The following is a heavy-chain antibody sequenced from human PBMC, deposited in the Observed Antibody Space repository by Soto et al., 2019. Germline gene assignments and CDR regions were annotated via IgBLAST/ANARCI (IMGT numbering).Heavy chain of an antibody. CDR2: LDPISGKS. V-gene: IGHV1-46*01. CDR3: AREMITIRGEHLDY. Sequence: ASVKVSCKASGYTFTDYYIHCVRHAPGQGLEWMGILDPISGKSNYAQTFDDRVTLTRDTSTNTVYMPLSSLTSEATAVYYCAREMITIRGEHLDYWGQGTMVTVS. D-gene: IGHD3-16*01. CDR1: GYTFTDYY. J-gene: IGHJ4*02.